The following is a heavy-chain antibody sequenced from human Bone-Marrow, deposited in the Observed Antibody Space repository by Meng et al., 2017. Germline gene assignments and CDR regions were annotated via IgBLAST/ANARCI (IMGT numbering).Heavy chain of an antibody. J-gene: IGHJ4*02. V-gene: IGHV3-74*01. CDR2: INTDGSST. Sequence: VHLVESGGALVQPGGSLRLSCTASGFTFSSYWMHWVRQAPGKGPVWVSRINTDGSSTDYADSVKGRFTISRDNAKNTLYLQMNSLRAEDTAMYYCARFTPFDYWGQGTLVTAP. CDR3: ARFTPFDY. CDR1: GFTFSSYW.